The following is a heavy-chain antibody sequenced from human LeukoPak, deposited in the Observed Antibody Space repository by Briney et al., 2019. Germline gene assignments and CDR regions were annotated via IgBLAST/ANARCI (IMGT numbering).Heavy chain of an antibody. D-gene: IGHD5-18*01. Sequence: GGSLRLSCAASGFTVSSNYMSWVRQAPGKGLEWVSVIYSGGSTYYADSVKGRFTISRDNSKNTLYLQMNSLRAEDTAVYYCARVDTVMAYYFDLWGQGTPVTVSS. CDR1: GFTVSSNY. CDR2: IYSGGST. V-gene: IGHV3-53*05. CDR3: ARVDTVMAYYFDL. J-gene: IGHJ4*02.